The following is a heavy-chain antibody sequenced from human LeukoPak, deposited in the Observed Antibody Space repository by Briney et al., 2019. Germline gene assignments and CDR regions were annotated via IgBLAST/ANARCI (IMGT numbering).Heavy chain of an antibody. J-gene: IGHJ4*02. CDR1: GYTFTSYG. CDR3: ARFDYVWGSYRPIDY. V-gene: IGHV1-18*01. D-gene: IGHD3-16*02. CDR2: ISAYNGNT. Sequence: AAVKVSCKASGYTFTSYGISWVRQAPGQGLEWVGWISAYNGNTNYAQKLQGRVTMTTDTSTSTAYMELRSLRSDDTAVYYCARFDYVWGSYRPIDYWGQGTPVTVSS.